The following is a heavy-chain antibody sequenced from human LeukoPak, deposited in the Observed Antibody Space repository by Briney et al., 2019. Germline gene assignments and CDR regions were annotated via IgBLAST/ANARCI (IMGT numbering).Heavy chain of an antibody. Sequence: SETLSLTCTVSGGSISNHYWSWIRQSPGKGLEWIGNIYSSGSTNYSPSLRGRVTISVDTSKNQFSLKLSSVTAADTAVYYCVRGGAAARLQYYNYYYMDVWGKGTTVTVSS. CDR1: GGSISNHY. J-gene: IGHJ6*03. CDR2: IYSSGST. CDR3: VRGGAAARLQYYNYYYMDV. V-gene: IGHV4-59*11. D-gene: IGHD6-25*01.